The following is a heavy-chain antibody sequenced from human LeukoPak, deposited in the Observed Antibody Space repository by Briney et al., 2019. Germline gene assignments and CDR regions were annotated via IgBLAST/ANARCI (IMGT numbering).Heavy chain of an antibody. J-gene: IGHJ1*01. CDR2: INRSGST. CDR3: ARAVIDEYFQH. Sequence: SETLSLTCTVSGGSISSSSYYWGWIRQPPGKGLEWIGEINRSGSTNYNPSLKSRVTISVDTSKNQFSLKLSSVTAADTAVYYCARAVIDEYFQHWGQGTLVTVSS. D-gene: IGHD2-21*01. V-gene: IGHV4-39*07. CDR1: GGSISSSSYY.